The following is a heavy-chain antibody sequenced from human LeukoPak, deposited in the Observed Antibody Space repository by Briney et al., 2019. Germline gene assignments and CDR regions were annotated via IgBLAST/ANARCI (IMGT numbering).Heavy chain of an antibody. V-gene: IGHV3-53*01. CDR3: AREPKAGSSSDETPY. J-gene: IGHJ4*02. CDR1: GITVSSNY. D-gene: IGHD6-6*01. Sequence: GGSLRLSCAASGITVSSNYMSWVRQPPGKGLEWVSIIYSGGTTYYADSVKGRFTISRDNAKNSLYLQMNSLRAEDTAVYYCAREPKAGSSSDETPYWGQGTLVTVSS. CDR2: IYSGGTT.